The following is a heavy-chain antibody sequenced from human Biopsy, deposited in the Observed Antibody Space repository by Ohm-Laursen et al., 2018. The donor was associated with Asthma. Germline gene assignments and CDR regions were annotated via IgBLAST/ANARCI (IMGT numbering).Heavy chain of an antibody. V-gene: IGHV4-59*07. D-gene: IGHD6-19*01. J-gene: IGHJ4*02. CDR2: VYWTGST. CDR3: VRAERNEQWLAPFDY. CDR1: GGSISSFY. Sequence: SDTLSLTCSVYGGSISSFYWSWIRQSPEKGLEWMGYVYWTGSTNYNPSLKSRVTMSVDTSKNRMFLELTSVTAADTAIYYCVRAERNEQWLAPFDYWGQGKPVTVSS.